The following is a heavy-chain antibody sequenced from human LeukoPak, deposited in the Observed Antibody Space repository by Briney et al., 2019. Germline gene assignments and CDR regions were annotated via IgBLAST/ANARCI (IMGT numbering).Heavy chain of an antibody. V-gene: IGHV4-4*02. J-gene: IGHJ5*02. Sequence: SETLSPTCAVSGGSISSSNWWSWVRQPPGKGLEWIGEIYHSGSTNYNPSLKSRVTISVDTSKNQFSLKLSSVTAADTAVYYCARGLLLWFGEENWFDPWGQGTLVTVSS. CDR3: ARGLLLWFGEENWFDP. D-gene: IGHD3-10*01. CDR2: IYHSGST. CDR1: GGSISSSNW.